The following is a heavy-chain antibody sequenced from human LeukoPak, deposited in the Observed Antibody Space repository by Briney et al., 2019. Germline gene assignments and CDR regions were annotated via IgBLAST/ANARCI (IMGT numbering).Heavy chain of an antibody. Sequence: SETLSLTCTVSGGSISSYYWSWIRQPPGKGLEWIGYIYYSGSTNYNPSLKSRVTISVDTSKNQFPLKLSSVTAADTAVYYCARAMAAAGRRYFDYWGQGTLVTVSS. D-gene: IGHD6-13*01. CDR1: GGSISSYY. CDR2: IYYSGST. CDR3: ARAMAAAGRRYFDY. V-gene: IGHV4-59*12. J-gene: IGHJ4*02.